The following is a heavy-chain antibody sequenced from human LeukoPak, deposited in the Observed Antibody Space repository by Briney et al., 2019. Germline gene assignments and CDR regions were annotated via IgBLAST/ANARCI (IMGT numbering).Heavy chain of an antibody. CDR3: ARTYYDYVWGSYRS. V-gene: IGHV1-3*01. D-gene: IGHD3-16*02. Sequence: ASVKVSCKASGYTFTNYAMHWVRQAPGQRLEWMGWINPVNGDIKYSQKFQGRVTITRDTSASTAYMELSSLRSEDTAVYYCARTYYDYVWGSYRSWGQGTLVTVSS. CDR1: GYTFTNYA. CDR2: INPVNGDI. J-gene: IGHJ4*02.